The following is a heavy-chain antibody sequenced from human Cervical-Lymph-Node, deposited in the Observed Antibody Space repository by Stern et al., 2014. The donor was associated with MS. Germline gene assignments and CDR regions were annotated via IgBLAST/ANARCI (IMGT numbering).Heavy chain of an antibody. CDR1: GYSFSDFN. J-gene: IGHJ6*02. CDR2: ISPHTGGA. V-gene: IGHV1-2*06. Sequence: DQLVESGAQVKEPGASVKVSCKASGYSFSDFNTHWVRQAPGQGLEWMGRISPHTGGAKYAQKFQGRVTMTRDTSIITAYMELDRLTTDDTAVYHCATDGGTSFQMDVWGQGTTVTVSS. CDR3: ATDGGTSFQMDV. D-gene: IGHD2-2*01.